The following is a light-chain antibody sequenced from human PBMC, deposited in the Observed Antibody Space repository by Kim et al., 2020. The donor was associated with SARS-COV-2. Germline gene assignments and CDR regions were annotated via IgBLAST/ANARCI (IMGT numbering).Light chain of an antibody. J-gene: IGKJ4*01. Sequence: SLSPGERATPSCRASQSVSSYLAWYQQKPSQAPRPLIYDASTRATGTPARCSGSGSGTDFTLTISSLEPEDFAVYYCQQRSNWRGTFGGGTKVEI. CDR3: QQRSNWRGT. CDR1: QSVSSY. CDR2: DAS. V-gene: IGKV3-11*01.